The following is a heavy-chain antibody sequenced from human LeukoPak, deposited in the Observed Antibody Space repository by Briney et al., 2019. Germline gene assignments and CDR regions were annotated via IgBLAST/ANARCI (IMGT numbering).Heavy chain of an antibody. V-gene: IGHV3-23*01. D-gene: IGHD3-10*01. CDR3: AKPSLWFEELFGFDY. J-gene: IGHJ4*02. CDR2: ISGSGGST. Sequence: GGSLRLSCAASGFTFSSYAMSWVRQAPGKGLEWVSAISGSGGSTYYADSVKGRFTISRDNSKNTLYLQMNSLRAEDTAVYYCAKPSLWFEELFGFDYWGQGTLVTVSS. CDR1: GFTFSSYA.